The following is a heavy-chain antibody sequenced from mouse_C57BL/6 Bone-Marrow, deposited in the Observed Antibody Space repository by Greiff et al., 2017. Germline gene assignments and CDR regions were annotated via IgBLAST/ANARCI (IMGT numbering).Heavy chain of an antibody. CDR3: ARVSNHWYFDV. V-gene: IGHV5-12*01. CDR2: ISNGGGST. D-gene: IGHD2-5*01. CDR1: GFTFSDYY. Sequence: EVMLVESGGGLVQPGGSLKLSCAASGFTFSDYYMYWVRQTPEKRLEWVAYISNGGGSTYYPDTVKGRFTISRNNAKNTLYLQMSRLKSEDTDMYYCARVSNHWYFDVWGTGTTVTVSS. J-gene: IGHJ1*03.